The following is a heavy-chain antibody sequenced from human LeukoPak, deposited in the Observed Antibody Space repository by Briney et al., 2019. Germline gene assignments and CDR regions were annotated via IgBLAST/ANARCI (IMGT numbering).Heavy chain of an antibody. CDR1: GGSISSYY. J-gene: IGHJ4*02. V-gene: IGHV4-59*12. Sequence: SETLSLTCTVSGGSISSYYWSWIRQPPGKGLEWIGYIHYSGSTNYNPSLKSRVTISVDTSKNQFSLKLSSVTAADTAVYYCARGKHYYGSGSPFDYWGQGTLVTVSS. CDR2: IHYSGST. CDR3: ARGKHYYGSGSPFDY. D-gene: IGHD3-10*01.